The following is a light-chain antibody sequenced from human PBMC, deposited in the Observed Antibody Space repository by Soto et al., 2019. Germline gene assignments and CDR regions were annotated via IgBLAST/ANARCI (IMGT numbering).Light chain of an antibody. CDR1: SSDVGTYNL. CDR3: CSYAFSSTYV. V-gene: IGLV2-23*01. J-gene: IGLJ1*01. Sequence: QSALTQPASVSGSPGQSITISCTGTSSDVGTYNLVSWYQHHPGKAPKLMIYEGSKRPSGVSNRFSGSKSGNTASLTISGLQAEDEADYYCCSYAFSSTYVFGTGTKLTVL. CDR2: EGS.